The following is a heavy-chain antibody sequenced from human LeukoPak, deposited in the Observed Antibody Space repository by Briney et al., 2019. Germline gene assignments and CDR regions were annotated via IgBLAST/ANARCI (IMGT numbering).Heavy chain of an antibody. J-gene: IGHJ4*02. Sequence: GGSLRLSCAASGFTFSSYGMHWVRQAPGKGLEWVAFIRYDGSNKYYADSVKGRFTISRDNSKNTLYLQMNSLRAEDTAVYYCAKESSLLPWGTGGFDYWGQGTLVTVSS. CDR1: GFTFSSYG. CDR2: IRYDGSNK. CDR3: AKESSLLPWGTGGFDY. D-gene: IGHD3-16*01. V-gene: IGHV3-30*02.